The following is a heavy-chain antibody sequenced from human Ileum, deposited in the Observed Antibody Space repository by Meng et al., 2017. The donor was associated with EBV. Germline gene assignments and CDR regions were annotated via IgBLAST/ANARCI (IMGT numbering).Heavy chain of an antibody. CDR1: GGSISNENDY. CDR2: MYYSGST. V-gene: IGHV4-39*07. Sequence: LPLQESGPGLVKPSETLSLTCTVSGGSISNENDYWGWIRQPPGKGLEWIGSMYYSGSTYYNPSLKSRVTMSLDTSKNQFSLQLTSVTAADTALYYCATRVAAVKYYFDYWGQGTLVTVSS. CDR3: ATRVAAVKYYFDY. J-gene: IGHJ4*02. D-gene: IGHD6-19*01.